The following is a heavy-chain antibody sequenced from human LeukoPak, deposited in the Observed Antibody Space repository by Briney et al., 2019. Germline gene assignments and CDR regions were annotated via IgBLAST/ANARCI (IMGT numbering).Heavy chain of an antibody. J-gene: IGHJ5*02. Sequence: RPGGSLRLSCAASGFTFSNYAMSWVRQAPGKGLEWVSTISNSDGNTYYADSVKGRFTISRDNSKNTLYLQMNSLTAEDTAVYYCAKATGTLGAWGQGTLVTVSS. CDR2: ISNSDGNT. D-gene: IGHD1-1*01. CDR1: GFTFSNYA. CDR3: AKATGTLGA. V-gene: IGHV3-23*01.